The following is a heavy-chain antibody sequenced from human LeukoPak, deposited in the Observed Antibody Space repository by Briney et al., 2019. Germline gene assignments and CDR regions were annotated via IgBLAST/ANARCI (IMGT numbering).Heavy chain of an antibody. Sequence: PSETLSLTRDVSGYSISIGYYWGWIRQPPGKGLEFIGSMYHSGSTYYTPSLKRRVTISVDTSKNQFSLKLSSVTAADTAVYYCARHGGSNHIQRTFDIWGQGTMVTVSS. D-gene: IGHD1-26*01. CDR2: MYHSGST. CDR3: ARHGGSNHIQRTFDI. CDR1: GYSISIGYY. V-gene: IGHV4-38-2*01. J-gene: IGHJ3*02.